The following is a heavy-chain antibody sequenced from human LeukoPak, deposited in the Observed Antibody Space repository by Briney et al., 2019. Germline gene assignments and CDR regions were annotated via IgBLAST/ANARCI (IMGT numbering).Heavy chain of an antibody. V-gene: IGHV3-21*01. CDR1: GFAFSSYS. Sequence: AGGSLRLSCAASGFAFSSYSMNWVRQAPGKGLEWVSSVSRRSSFIFYADSVQGRFTVSRDDAKDSLFLRMNSLRAEDTAVYYCARVSDAYDYFFDYWGQGTLVTVSS. J-gene: IGHJ4*02. CDR3: ARVSDAYDYFFDY. D-gene: IGHD5-12*01. CDR2: VSRRSSFI.